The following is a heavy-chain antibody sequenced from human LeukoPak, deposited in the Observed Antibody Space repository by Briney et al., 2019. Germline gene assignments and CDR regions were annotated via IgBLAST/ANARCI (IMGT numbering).Heavy chain of an antibody. V-gene: IGHV4-4*02. CDR2: IYHTGNA. J-gene: IGHJ4*02. D-gene: IGHD3-10*01. CDR1: GGSIDSAAW. CDR3: ARDVWFGAGRTFDY. Sequence: SGTLSLTCNVSGGSIDSAAWWNWVRQPPGKQLEWIGEIYHTGNANYNPSLKSRVTISVDTSKNQFSLKLSSVTAADTAVYYCARDVWFGAGRTFDYWGQGTLVTVSS.